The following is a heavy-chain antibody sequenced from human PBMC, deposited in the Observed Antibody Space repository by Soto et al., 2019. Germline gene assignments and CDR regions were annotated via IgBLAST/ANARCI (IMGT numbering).Heavy chain of an antibody. CDR2: MSYDGTNT. CDR1: GFMFSAYA. V-gene: IGHV3-30-3*01. Sequence: GGSLRLSCTASGFMFSAYAMLWVRQAPGKGLEWVAAMSYDGTNTYYADSVKGRFTISRDNSKNTLYLQMNSLRAEDTAVYYCARDRRYYYGSGSYTDYWGQGTLVTVSS. CDR3: ARDRRYYYGSGSYTDY. D-gene: IGHD3-10*01. J-gene: IGHJ4*02.